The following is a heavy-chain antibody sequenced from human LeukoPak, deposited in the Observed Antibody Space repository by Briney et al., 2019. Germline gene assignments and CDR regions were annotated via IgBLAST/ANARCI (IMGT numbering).Heavy chain of an antibody. D-gene: IGHD3-10*01. CDR1: GFTFSSYW. V-gene: IGHV3-7*01. CDR2: IKQDGSEK. Sequence: VQPGGSLRLSCAASGFTFSSYWMSWVRQAPGKGLEGVANIKQDGSEKYYVDSVKGRFTISRENAKNSLYLQMNSLRAGDTAVYYCALGEGYFDYWGQGTLVTVSS. J-gene: IGHJ4*02. CDR3: ALGEGYFDY.